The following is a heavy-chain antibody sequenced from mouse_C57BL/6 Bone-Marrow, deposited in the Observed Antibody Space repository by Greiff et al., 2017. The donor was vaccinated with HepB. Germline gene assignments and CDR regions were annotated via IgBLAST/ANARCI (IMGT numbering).Heavy chain of an antibody. CDR1: GYTFTDYY. D-gene: IGHD2-1*01. CDR3: ARSPIYYGKGFAY. Sequence: VQLQQSGPELVKPGASVKISCKASGYTFTDYYMNWVKQSHGKSLEWIGDINPNNGGTSYNQKFKGKATLTVDKSSSTAYMELRSLTSEDSAVYYCARSPIYYGKGFAYWGQGTLVTVSA. V-gene: IGHV1-26*01. CDR2: INPNNGGT. J-gene: IGHJ3*01.